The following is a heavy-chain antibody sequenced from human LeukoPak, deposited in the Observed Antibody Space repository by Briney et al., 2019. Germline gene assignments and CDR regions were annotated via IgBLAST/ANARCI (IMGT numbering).Heavy chain of an antibody. J-gene: IGHJ4*02. Sequence: PGGSLRLSCAASGFTFSSYAMSWVRQAPGKGLEWVSGISWNSGSIGYADSVKGRFTISRDNAKNSLYLQMNSLRAEDTALYYCAKDIASVLLWFGELLSTTSFDYWGQGTLVTVSS. V-gene: IGHV3-9*01. CDR2: ISWNSGSI. D-gene: IGHD3-10*01. CDR3: AKDIASVLLWFGELLSTTSFDY. CDR1: GFTFSSYA.